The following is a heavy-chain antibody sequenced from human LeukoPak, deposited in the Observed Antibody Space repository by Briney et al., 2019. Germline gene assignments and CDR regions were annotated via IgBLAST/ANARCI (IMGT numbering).Heavy chain of an antibody. CDR2: INHSGST. V-gene: IGHV4-34*01. CDR1: GGSFSGYY. J-gene: IGHJ5*02. Sequence: SETLSFTCAVYGGSFSGYYWSWVRQPPGKGLEWIGEINHSGSTNYNPSFKSRVAISVDTSRNQLSLKLSSVAAADTAVYYCARGPDSGSYFAWFDPWGQGTLVTVSS. D-gene: IGHD3-10*01. CDR3: ARGPDSGSYFAWFDP.